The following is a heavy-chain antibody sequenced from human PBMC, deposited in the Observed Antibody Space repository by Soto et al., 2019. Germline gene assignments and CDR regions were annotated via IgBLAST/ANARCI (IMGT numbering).Heavy chain of an antibody. D-gene: IGHD2-2*01. J-gene: IGHJ6*02. V-gene: IGHV3-11*06. CDR2: ISSSSSYT. CDR1: GFTFSDYY. Sequence: LRLSCAASGFTFSDYYMSWIRQAPGKGLEWVSYISSSSSYTNYADSVKGRFTISRDNAKNSLYLQMNSLRAEDTAVYYCARGKVPAAIRYGMDVWGQGTKVTVSS. CDR3: ARGKVPAAIRYGMDV.